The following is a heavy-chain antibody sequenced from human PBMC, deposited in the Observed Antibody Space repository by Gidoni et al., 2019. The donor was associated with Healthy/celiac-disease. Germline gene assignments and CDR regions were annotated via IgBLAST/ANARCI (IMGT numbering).Heavy chain of an antibody. V-gene: IGHV3-21*01. D-gene: IGHD6-13*01. CDR2: ISSSSSYI. Sequence: EVQLVESGGGLVKPGGSLRLSCAASGFTFSSYSMNWVRQAPGKGLEWVSSISSSSSYIYYAESVKGRFTISRDNAKNSLYLQMNSLRAEDTAVYYCARRSSSWYLDYWGQGTLVTVSS. J-gene: IGHJ4*02. CDR1: GFTFSSYS. CDR3: ARRSSSWYLDY.